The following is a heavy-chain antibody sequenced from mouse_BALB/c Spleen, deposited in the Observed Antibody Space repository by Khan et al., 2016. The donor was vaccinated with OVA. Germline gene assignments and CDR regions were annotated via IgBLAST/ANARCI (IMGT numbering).Heavy chain of an antibody. Sequence: EVELVESGGGLVQPGGSRKLSCVASGFTFSNFGIHWVRQAPEKGLEWVAYISGDSSTIYYTDTVKGRFTISRDNPKNTLFLQLTSLGSDDMAMYYCARSFFYGYYFDQWGQGTTLTVSS. CDR3: ARSFFYGYYFDQ. V-gene: IGHV5-17*02. J-gene: IGHJ2*01. D-gene: IGHD1-1*01. CDR1: GFTFSNFG. CDR2: ISGDSSTI.